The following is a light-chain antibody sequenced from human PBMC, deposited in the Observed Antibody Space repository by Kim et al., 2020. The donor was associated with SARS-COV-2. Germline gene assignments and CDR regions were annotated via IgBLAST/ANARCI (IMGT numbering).Light chain of an antibody. V-gene: IGKV3-15*01. J-gene: IGKJ2*01. CDR1: QSVNSN. CDR3: QHYNNWPPMYT. Sequence: SPGERATLSCRASQSVNSNLAWYQQKPGQAPRLLIYGASTRATGIPARFSGSGSGTEFTLTISSLQSEDFALYYCQHYNNWPPMYTFGQGTKLEI. CDR2: GAS.